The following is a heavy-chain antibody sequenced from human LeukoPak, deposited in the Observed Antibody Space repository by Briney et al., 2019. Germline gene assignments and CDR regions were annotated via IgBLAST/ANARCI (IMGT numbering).Heavy chain of an antibody. D-gene: IGHD2-2*01. J-gene: IGHJ4*02. CDR3: ARVAMYTFDY. CDR2: ISWNSGSI. CDR1: GFTFSSYA. Sequence: SGGSLRLSCAASGFTFSSYAMHWVRQAPGKGLEWVSGISWNSGSIGYADSVKGRFTISRDNAKNSLYLQMNSLRAEDTAVYYCARVAMYTFDYWGQGTLVTVSS. V-gene: IGHV3-9*01.